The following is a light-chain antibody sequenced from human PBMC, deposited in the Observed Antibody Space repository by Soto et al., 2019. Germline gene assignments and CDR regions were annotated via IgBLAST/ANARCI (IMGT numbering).Light chain of an antibody. J-gene: IGKJ5*01. Sequence: EIVLTQSAATLSVSAGERATLSCRASQSVGSNLAWYQQKPGQAPRLLIYAASTRATGIPARFSGSGSGTEFTLTISSLQSEDFAVYYCQQYNNWSFGQGTRLEIK. V-gene: IGKV3-15*01. CDR1: QSVGSN. CDR3: QQYNNWS. CDR2: AAS.